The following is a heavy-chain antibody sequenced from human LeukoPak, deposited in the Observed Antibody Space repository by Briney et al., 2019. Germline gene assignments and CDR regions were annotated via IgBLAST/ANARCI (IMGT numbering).Heavy chain of an antibody. CDR3: ARRIAAADNYFDY. CDR2: IYPGDSDT. V-gene: IGHV5-51*01. CDR1: GYSFTSYW. J-gene: IGHJ4*02. D-gene: IGHD6-13*01. Sequence: PGESLKISCKGSGYSFTSYWIGWVRQMPGKGPEWMGIIYPGDSDTRFSPSFQGQVTISVDKSISTAYLQWSSLRASDTAMYYCARRIAAADNYFDYWGQGTLVTVSP.